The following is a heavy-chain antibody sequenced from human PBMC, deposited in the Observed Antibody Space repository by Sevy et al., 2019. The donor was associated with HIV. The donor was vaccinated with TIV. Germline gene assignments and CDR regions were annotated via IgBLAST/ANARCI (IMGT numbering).Heavy chain of an antibody. D-gene: IGHD6-19*01. CDR2: VSGSGAST. Sequence: GGSLRLSCAASGFMFSSYAMSWVRQAPGKGLEWVSSVSGSGASTYYADSVKGRFTISRDNSKNTLYLQMSSLRVEDTAVYYCAKNPAVRSYYYMDVWGKGTTVTVSS. CDR3: AKNPAVRSYYYMDV. J-gene: IGHJ6*03. V-gene: IGHV3-23*01. CDR1: GFMFSSYA.